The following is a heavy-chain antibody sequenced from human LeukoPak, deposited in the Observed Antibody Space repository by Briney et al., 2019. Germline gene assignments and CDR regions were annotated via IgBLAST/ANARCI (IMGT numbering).Heavy chain of an antibody. CDR2: ISSSSSYI. CDR3: ARVQFQWFDP. Sequence: GGSLRLSCAASGFTFSSYSMNWVRQAPGKGLEWVSSISSSSSYIYYADSVKGRFTIARDNSKKTVSLQMNNLRVDDTAVYYCARVQFQWFDPWGPGTLVTVSS. D-gene: IGHD6-19*01. V-gene: IGHV3-21*01. J-gene: IGHJ5*02. CDR1: GFTFSSYS.